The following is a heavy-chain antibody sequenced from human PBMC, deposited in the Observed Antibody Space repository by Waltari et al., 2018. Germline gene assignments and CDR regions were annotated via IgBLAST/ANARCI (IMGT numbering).Heavy chain of an antibody. Sequence: QVLLIQSGAEVKKPGASVKVSCKTSGYTFTGHNIHWVRQTPGQGIEWMAWINPNSGATRYAENFQGRVTVTRDRSISTVYMEVTTLRSDDTAFYYCAREVSRDAIYGVVIRRGAFDVWGQGTLVTVSS. J-gene: IGHJ3*01. CDR1: GYTFTGHN. CDR3: AREVSRDAIYGVVIRRGAFDV. D-gene: IGHD3-3*01. V-gene: IGHV1-2*02. CDR2: INPNSGAT.